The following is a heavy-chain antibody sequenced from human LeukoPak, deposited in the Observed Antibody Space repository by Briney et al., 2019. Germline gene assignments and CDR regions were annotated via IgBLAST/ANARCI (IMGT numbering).Heavy chain of an antibody. J-gene: IGHJ1*01. Sequence: PSETLSLTCTVSGVSISGYYWSWIRQPPGKGLEWIGYISYTGSTYYNPSLKSRVTISVDTSNNQFSLKLTSVSAADTAVYYCARAAYYYDRLFQHWGQGTLVTVSS. V-gene: IGHV4-59*01. D-gene: IGHD3-22*01. CDR1: GVSISGYY. CDR2: ISYTGST. CDR3: ARAAYYYDRLFQH.